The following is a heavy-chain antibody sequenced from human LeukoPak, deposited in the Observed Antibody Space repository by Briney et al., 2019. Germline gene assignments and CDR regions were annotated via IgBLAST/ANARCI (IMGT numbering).Heavy chain of an antibody. V-gene: IGHV4-39*01. CDR1: GGSISSSSYY. J-gene: IGHJ5*02. CDR3: ARWSPRAWFDP. Sequence: PSETPSLTCTVSGGSISSSSYYWGWIRQPPGKGLEWIGSIYYSGSTCYNPSLKSRVTISVDTSKNQFSLKLSSVTAADTAVYYCARWSPRAWFDPWGQGTLVTVSS. CDR2: IYYSGST.